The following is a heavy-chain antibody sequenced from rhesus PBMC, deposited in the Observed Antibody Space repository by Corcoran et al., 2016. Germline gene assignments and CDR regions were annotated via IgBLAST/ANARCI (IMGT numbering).Heavy chain of an antibody. CDR3: ARGASRGKYYFDY. D-gene: IGHD1-44*01. V-gene: IGHV4S11*01. Sequence: QVQLQESGPGLVKPSETLSLTCAVSGGSISSTYWSWIRQAPGKGLEWIGYIYGSGSTYYNPSLKSRVTRSVDTSKNPLALKLSSVTAADTAVYYCARGASRGKYYFDYWGQGVLVTVSS. CDR2: IYGSGST. CDR1: GGSISSTY. J-gene: IGHJ4*01.